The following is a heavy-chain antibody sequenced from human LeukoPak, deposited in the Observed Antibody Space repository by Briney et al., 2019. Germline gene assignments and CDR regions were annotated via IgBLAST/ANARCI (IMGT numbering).Heavy chain of an antibody. D-gene: IGHD5-18*01. CDR2: VFDSGRT. CDR1: GGSMTTHH. V-gene: IGHV4-59*11. Sequence: MTSETLSLTCTVSGGSMTTHHWNWIRQTPGKGLEWIGYVFDSGRTKVNPSLTSRVTLSTDTSKSQLSLRLSSVTAADTAVYYCTTIKRGDIFGYFDFWGQGILVTVSS. J-gene: IGHJ4*02. CDR3: TTIKRGDIFGYFDF.